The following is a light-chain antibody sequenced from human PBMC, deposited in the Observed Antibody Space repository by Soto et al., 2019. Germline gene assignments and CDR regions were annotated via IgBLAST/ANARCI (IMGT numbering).Light chain of an antibody. CDR3: ASWDGSLNAYV. Sequence: QSVLTQPPSASGTPGQRVTISCSGSSSNIGSNAVNWYQQFPGTAPKLLIYTDNQRPSGVPERFSVSKSGTSASLAISGLQSEDEADYLCASWDGSLNAYVFGTGTNVTVL. V-gene: IGLV1-44*01. CDR2: TDN. J-gene: IGLJ1*01. CDR1: SSNIGSNA.